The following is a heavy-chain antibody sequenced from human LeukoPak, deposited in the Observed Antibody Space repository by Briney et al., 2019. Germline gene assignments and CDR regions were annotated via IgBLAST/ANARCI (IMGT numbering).Heavy chain of an antibody. CDR1: GSSISSYY. CDR2: IYYSGST. J-gene: IGHJ3*02. Sequence: KASETLSLTCTVSGSSISSYYWSWIWQPPGKGLEWIGYIYYSGSTNYNPSLKSRVTISVDTSKNQFSLKLSSVTAADTAVYYCAREEYQLLSRAFDIWGQGTMVTVSS. V-gene: IGHV4-59*01. CDR3: AREEYQLLSRAFDI. D-gene: IGHD2-2*01.